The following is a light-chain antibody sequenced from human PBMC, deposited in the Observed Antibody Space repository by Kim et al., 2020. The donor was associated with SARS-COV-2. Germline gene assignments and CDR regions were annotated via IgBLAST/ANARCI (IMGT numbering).Light chain of an antibody. V-gene: IGKV1-5*03. Sequence: DIQMTQSPSTLSASVGDRVTITCRASQGISVWLALYQQKPGKAPELLIYIASSLESGVPSRFSGSGSGTEFTLTISSLQPDDFATYYCQQYNIYPLAFGQGTKVDIK. J-gene: IGKJ1*01. CDR1: QGISVW. CDR2: IAS. CDR3: QQYNIYPLA.